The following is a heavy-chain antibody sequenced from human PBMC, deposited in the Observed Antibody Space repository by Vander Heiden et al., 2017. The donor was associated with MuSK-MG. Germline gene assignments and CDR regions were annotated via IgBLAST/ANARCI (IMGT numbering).Heavy chain of an antibody. D-gene: IGHD2-2*01. V-gene: IGHV3-23*01. J-gene: IGHJ4*02. Sequence: EVQLLESGGGLVQPVGSLRPSGAAPGFTFSSYAMSWVRQAAGKGLEWVSAISGSGVSTDDADSVKGRFTISRDNSKNTLYLKIKSQRAEDTAVYYGAKDRGSTAGYWGQGTLVTVSS. CDR3: AKDRGSTAGY. CDR1: GFTFSSYA. CDR2: ISGSGVST.